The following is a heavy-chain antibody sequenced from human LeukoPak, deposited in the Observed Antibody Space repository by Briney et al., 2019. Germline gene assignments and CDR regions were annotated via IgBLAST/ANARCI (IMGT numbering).Heavy chain of an antibody. D-gene: IGHD3-10*01. J-gene: IGHJ4*02. CDR2: INPNSGGT. Sequence: ASVKVSCKASGYTFNGYYIHWVRQAPGQGLEWMGWINPNSGGTNYAQKFQGRVTMTRDTSISTAYMDLSRLRSDDTAVYYCARETYYASGRLYNRIDYWGQGTLVTVSS. CDR3: ARETYYASGRLYNRIDY. V-gene: IGHV1-2*02. CDR1: GYTFNGYY.